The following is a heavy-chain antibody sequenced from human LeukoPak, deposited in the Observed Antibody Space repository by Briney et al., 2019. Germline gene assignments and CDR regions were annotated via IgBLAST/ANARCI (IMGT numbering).Heavy chain of an antibody. V-gene: IGHV3-33*01. CDR1: GFTFSSYG. CDR2: IWYDGSNK. CDR3: ARDLISSSWYYCYGMDV. J-gene: IGHJ6*02. Sequence: GGSLRLSCAASGFTFSSYGMHWVRQAPGKGLEWVAVIWYDGSNKYYADSVKGRFTISRDNSKNTLYLQMNSLRAEDTAVYYCARDLISSSWYYCYGMDVWGQGTTVTVSS. D-gene: IGHD6-13*01.